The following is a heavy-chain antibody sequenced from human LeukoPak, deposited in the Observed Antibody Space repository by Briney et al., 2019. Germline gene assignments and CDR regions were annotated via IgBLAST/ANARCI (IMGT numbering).Heavy chain of an antibody. CDR3: AREASSGWTRIDY. Sequence: PSETLSPTCTVSGGSISSYYWSWIRQPPGKGLEWIGYIYYSGSTNYNPSLKCRVTISVDTSKNQSSLKLSSVTAADTAVYYCAREASSGWTRIDYWGQGTLVTVSS. D-gene: IGHD6-19*01. V-gene: IGHV4-59*01. CDR1: GGSISSYY. CDR2: IYYSGST. J-gene: IGHJ4*02.